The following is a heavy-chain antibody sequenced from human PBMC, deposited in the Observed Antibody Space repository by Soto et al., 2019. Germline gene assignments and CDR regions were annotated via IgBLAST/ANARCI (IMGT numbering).Heavy chain of an antibody. CDR3: ARGVATIGP. D-gene: IGHD5-12*01. CDR1: GDSISSYY. V-gene: IGHV4-59*01. J-gene: IGHJ5*02. Sequence: QVQLQESGPRLVKPSETLSLTCTVSGDSISSYYWSWIRQPPGKGLEWIGYIYYSGSTNYNPSLKSRVTISVDTPKNQFSLKLTSVTAADTAVYYCARGVATIGPWGQVTLVTVSS. CDR2: IYYSGST.